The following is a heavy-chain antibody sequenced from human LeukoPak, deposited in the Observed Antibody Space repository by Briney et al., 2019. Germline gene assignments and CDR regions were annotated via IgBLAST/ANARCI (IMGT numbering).Heavy chain of an antibody. CDR2: IYYSGST. Sequence: KPSETLSLTCTVSGDSISTSSYYWGWIRQPPGKGLEWLGSIYYSGSTYYNPSLKSRVTISVDTSKNQFPLNLYSVTAADTAVFYCARSYYYDYRQIDYWGQGTLVTVSS. CDR3: ARSYYYDYRQIDY. V-gene: IGHV4-39*01. CDR1: GDSISTSSYY. D-gene: IGHD3-22*01. J-gene: IGHJ4*02.